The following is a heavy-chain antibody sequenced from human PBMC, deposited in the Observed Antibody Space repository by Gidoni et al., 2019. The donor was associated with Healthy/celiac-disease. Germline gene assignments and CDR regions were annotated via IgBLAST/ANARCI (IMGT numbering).Heavy chain of an antibody. J-gene: IGHJ6*03. CDR1: GRTFSSYA. CDR3: ARGGDCSSTSCYPPTNYYYYYYMDV. V-gene: IGHV1-69*06. CDR2: IIPIVGTD. Sequence: QVQRVQSGAEVKQPGSSVKVSCKASGRTFSSYAISWLRPAPGQGREWMGGIIPIVGTDNYAQKFQGRVTITADKSTSTAYMELSSLRSEDTAVYYCARGGDCSSTSCYPPTNYYYYYYMDVWGKGTTVTVSS. D-gene: IGHD2-2*01.